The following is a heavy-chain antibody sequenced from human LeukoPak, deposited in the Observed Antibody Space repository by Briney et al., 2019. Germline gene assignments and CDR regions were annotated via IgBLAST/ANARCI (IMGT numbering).Heavy chain of an antibody. Sequence: SGGSLCCSGAASTFTYFSIPMRRHRQAPGKGLGWVSAISASGGGTSYADSVKGRFTISRANSKTTLDLQMNSRSGEGTAGYYCAKGEFGEFLSQFDDWGEGTLVTVPS. CDR1: TFTYFSIP. D-gene: IGHD3-10*01. CDR3: AKGEFGEFLSQFDD. J-gene: IGHJ4*02. CDR2: ISASGGGT. V-gene: IGHV3-23*01.